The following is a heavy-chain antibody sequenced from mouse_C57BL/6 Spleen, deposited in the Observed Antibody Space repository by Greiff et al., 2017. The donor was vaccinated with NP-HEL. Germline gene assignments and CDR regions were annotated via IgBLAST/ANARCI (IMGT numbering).Heavy chain of an antibody. CDR1: GYTFTSYW. CDR3: ARYGGLRLDY. CDR2: IDPSDSYT. V-gene: IGHV1-69*01. D-gene: IGHD2-4*01. J-gene: IGHJ2*01. Sequence: VQLQQPGAELVMPGASVKLSCKASGYTFTSYWMHWVKQRPGQGLEWIGEIDPSDSYTNYNQKFKGKSTLTVDKSSSTAYMQLSSLTSEDSAVYYCARYGGLRLDYWGQGTTLTVSS.